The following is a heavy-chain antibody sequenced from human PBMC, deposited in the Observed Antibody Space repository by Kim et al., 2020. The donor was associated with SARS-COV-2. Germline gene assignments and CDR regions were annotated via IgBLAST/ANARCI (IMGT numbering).Heavy chain of an antibody. J-gene: IGHJ4*02. Sequence: NPALKSRVTISVDTSKNQFSLKLSSVTAADTAVYYCARGEYSSSWHYFDYWGQGTLVTVSS. D-gene: IGHD6-13*01. V-gene: IGHV4-59*09. CDR3: ARGEYSSSWHYFDY.